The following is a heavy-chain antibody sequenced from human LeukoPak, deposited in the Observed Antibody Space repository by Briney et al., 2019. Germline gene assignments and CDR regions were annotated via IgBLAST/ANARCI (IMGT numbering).Heavy chain of an antibody. CDR1: GFTFSTYA. Sequence: GGSLRLSCAASGFTFSTYAMHWVRQGPGKGLEWVAVISYDGSNKFYADSVKGRFTISRDNSKNTLYLQMSSLSAEDTAVYYCARVKGSGCYEVDYWGQGTLVTVSS. D-gene: IGHD6-19*01. CDR2: ISYDGSNK. CDR3: ARVKGSGCYEVDY. J-gene: IGHJ4*02. V-gene: IGHV3-30-3*01.